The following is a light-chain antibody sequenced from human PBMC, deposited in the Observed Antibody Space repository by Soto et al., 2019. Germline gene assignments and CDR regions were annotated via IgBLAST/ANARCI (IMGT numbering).Light chain of an antibody. V-gene: IGLV1-40*01. CDR1: SSNIGAGYD. J-gene: IGLJ2*01. Sequence: QSVLTQPPSVSGAPGQRVTISCTGSSSNIGAGYDVHWYQQLPGTAPKLLIYGNSNRPSGVPDRFSGSKSGTSASLAITRLQAEDEADYYCQSYDSSLSAAVVFGGGTKLTVL. CDR3: QSYDSSLSAAVV. CDR2: GNS.